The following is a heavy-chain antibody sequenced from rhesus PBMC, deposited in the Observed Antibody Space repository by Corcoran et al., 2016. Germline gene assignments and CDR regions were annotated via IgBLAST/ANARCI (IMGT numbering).Heavy chain of an antibody. CDR1: GFSLKTTGMG. J-gene: IGHJ4*01. CDR3: TRYLRSNFYFDY. Sequence: QVTLKESGPALVKPTQTLTLTCILSGFSLKTTGMGVGWIRQPPGKTLEWLAHIYWDDDKRLSTSLKSRLTISKDTSKNQVVLTMTNMDPVDTATYYCTRYLRSNFYFDYWGQGVLVTVSS. D-gene: IGHD2-15*01. CDR2: IYWDDDK. V-gene: IGHV2-1*01.